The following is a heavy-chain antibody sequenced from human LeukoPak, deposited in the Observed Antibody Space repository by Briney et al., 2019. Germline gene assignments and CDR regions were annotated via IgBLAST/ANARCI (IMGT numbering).Heavy chain of an antibody. J-gene: IGHJ3*01. Sequence: SQTLSLTCTVSSGSINSDGYYWSWIRQPAGKGLEWIVRVYSTGSANYSPSLESRVIISIDTSKNQFFLRLSSVTAADTAVYYCARVYRRDGYNYDGFDVWGQGTMVTVS. CDR3: ARVYRRDGYNYDGFDV. CDR2: VYSTGSA. D-gene: IGHD5-24*01. V-gene: IGHV4-61*02. CDR1: SGSINSDGYY.